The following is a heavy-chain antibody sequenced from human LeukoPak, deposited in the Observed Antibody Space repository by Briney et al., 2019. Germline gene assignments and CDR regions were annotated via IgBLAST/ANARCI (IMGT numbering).Heavy chain of an antibody. V-gene: IGHV4-34*01. CDR2: INHSGST. Sequence: KSSETLSLTCAVYRGSFSGYYWSWIRQPPGKWLEWIGEINHSGSTNYNPSLKSRVTISVDTSKNQFSLKLSSVTAADTAVYYCARESLHSSGWYDYWGQGTLVTVSS. D-gene: IGHD6-19*01. J-gene: IGHJ4*02. CDR1: RGSFSGYY. CDR3: ARESLHSSGWYDY.